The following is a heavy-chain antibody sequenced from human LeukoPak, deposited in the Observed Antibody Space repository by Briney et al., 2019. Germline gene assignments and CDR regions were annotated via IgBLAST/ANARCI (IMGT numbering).Heavy chain of an antibody. J-gene: IGHJ4*02. CDR1: GFSFNSCA. Sequence: GGALKLSCAASGFSFNSCASRGCSQAPREGPEGLAVNFYDRSNNNYEPSVKGRFTISRDNSKNTLYLQMNSLRAEDTAVYYCASEGTKDHWGQGTLVTVSS. CDR3: ASEGTKDH. V-gene: IGHV3-30-3*01. CDR2: NFYDRSNN. D-gene: IGHD1-7*01.